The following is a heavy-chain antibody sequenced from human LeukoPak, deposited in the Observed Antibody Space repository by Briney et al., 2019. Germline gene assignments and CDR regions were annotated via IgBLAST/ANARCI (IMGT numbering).Heavy chain of an antibody. CDR2: TYSGGST. D-gene: IGHD6-19*01. CDR3: ARDPYSSGWYRWFDP. CDR1: GFTITNNY. V-gene: IGHV3-53*04. J-gene: IGHJ5*02. Sequence: GGSLRLSCAASGFTITNNYISWVRQAPGKGLDCVSVTYSGGSTYSGDSVKGRFTMSRHHSKNPLYLQMNSLRVEDTAVYYCARDPYSSGWYRWFDPWGQGTLVTVSS.